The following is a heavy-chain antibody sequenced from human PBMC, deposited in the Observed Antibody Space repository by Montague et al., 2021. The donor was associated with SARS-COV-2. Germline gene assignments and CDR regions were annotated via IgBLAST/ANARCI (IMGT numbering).Heavy chain of an antibody. CDR1: GFTFSSYG. CDR2: ISYDGGNE. CDR3: ARQGHFDWSYYFDS. D-gene: IGHD3-9*01. V-gene: IGHV3-30*03. J-gene: IGHJ4*02. Sequence: SLRLSCAASGFTFSSYGMAWVRQPAGRGLEWMSFISYDGGNEHYTDSVKGRFTISRDNSKDTLSLQMNNLRAEDTAIYFCARQGHFDWSYYFDSWGQGALVAVSS.